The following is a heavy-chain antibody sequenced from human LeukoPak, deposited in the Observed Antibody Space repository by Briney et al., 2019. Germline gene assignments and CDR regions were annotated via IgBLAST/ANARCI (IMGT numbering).Heavy chain of an antibody. CDR2: IKTKTYRGIT. V-gene: IGHV3-15*01. Sequence: GGSLRLPCPASGFTFRNSWMSWVPQAPGKGLEWVGRIKTKTYRGITDYAAPVKDSFTISRDVSKNTLYLQMNSLKTEDTAVYYCTTLSIVVVGMSGYWGQGTLVTVSS. J-gene: IGHJ4*02. CDR1: GFTFRNSW. D-gene: IGHD2-15*01. CDR3: TTLSIVVVGMSGY.